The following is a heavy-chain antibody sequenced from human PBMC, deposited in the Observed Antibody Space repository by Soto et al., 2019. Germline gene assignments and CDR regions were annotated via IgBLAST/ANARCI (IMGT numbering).Heavy chain of an antibody. Sequence: SETLSLTCTVSGGSISSYYWSWIRQPPGKGLEWIGYIYYSGSTNYNPSLKSRVTISVDTSKNQFSLKLSSLTAADTAVYYCARHIGYYDFWSGYLGNWFDPWGQGTLVTVSS. V-gene: IGHV4-59*08. CDR2: IYYSGST. CDR1: GGSISSYY. J-gene: IGHJ5*02. CDR3: ARHIGYYDFWSGYLGNWFDP. D-gene: IGHD3-3*01.